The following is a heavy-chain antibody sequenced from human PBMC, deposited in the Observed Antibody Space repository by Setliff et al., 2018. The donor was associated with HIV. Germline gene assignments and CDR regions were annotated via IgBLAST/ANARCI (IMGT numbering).Heavy chain of an antibody. CDR1: GFSVTDTY. CDR3: AKGGYGGAYYVAGY. CDR2: MYKGGKT. J-gene: IGHJ4*02. V-gene: IGHV3-66*02. D-gene: IGHD5-18*01. Sequence: VGSLRLSCEASGFSVTDTYMGWVRQAPGKGLEWVTLMYKGGKTYYADFVKGRFTIARDDSKNTVSLQMTNLGTGDTAMYYCAKGGYGGAYYVAGYWGQGTLVTVSS.